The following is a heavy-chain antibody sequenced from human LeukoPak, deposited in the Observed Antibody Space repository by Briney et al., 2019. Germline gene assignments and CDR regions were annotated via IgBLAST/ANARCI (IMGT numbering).Heavy chain of an antibody. Sequence: PGGSLRLSCAASGFTFSRYSMNWVRQAPGKGLEWVANIKQDESEKYYVDSVKGRFIISRDNAKNSLYLQMNTLRAEETAVYYCVREVEYGDYDGWAAFDIWGQGTMVTVSS. CDR3: VREVEYGDYDGWAAFDI. D-gene: IGHD4-17*01. CDR2: IKQDESEK. J-gene: IGHJ3*02. CDR1: GFTFSRYS. V-gene: IGHV3-7*01.